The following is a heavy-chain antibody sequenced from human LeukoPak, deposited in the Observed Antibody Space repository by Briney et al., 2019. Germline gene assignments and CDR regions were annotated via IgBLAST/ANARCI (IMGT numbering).Heavy chain of an antibody. CDR2: IYYSGST. CDR3: ARDKSYYDSSGYDY. CDR1: GGSISSYY. V-gene: IGHV4-59*12. J-gene: IGHJ4*02. Sequence: SETLSLTCTVSGGSISSYYWSWIRQPPGKGLEWIGYIYYSGSTNYNPSLKSRVTISVDKSKNQFSLKLSSVTAADTAVYYCARDKSYYDSSGYDYWGQGTLVTVSS. D-gene: IGHD3-22*01.